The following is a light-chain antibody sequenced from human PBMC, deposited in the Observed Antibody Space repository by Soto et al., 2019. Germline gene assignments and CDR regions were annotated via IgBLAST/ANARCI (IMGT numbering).Light chain of an antibody. J-gene: IGKJ1*01. CDR1: QSVSSSY. CDR2: GAS. V-gene: IGKV3-20*01. CDR3: QQYGSSPPET. Sequence: EIVLTQSPGTLSLSPGERATLSCRASQSVSSSYLAWYQQKPGQAPRLLIYGASSRATCIPDRFSGSGSGTDFTLTISRLEPEDFGVYYCQQYGSSPPETFGQGTKVEIK.